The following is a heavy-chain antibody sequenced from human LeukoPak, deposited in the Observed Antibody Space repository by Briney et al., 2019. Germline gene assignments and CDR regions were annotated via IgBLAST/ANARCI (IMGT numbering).Heavy chain of an antibody. V-gene: IGHV3-21*01. CDR3: ARDVDSTLTYYMDV. CDR1: GFTFSSYG. D-gene: IGHD3-22*01. CDR2: ISSSSSYI. J-gene: IGHJ6*03. Sequence: GGSLRLSCAASGFTFSSYGMSWVRQAPGKGLEWVSSISSSSSYIYYADSVKGRFTISRDNAKNSLYLQMNSLRAEDTAVYYCARDVDSTLTYYMDVWGKGTTVTISS.